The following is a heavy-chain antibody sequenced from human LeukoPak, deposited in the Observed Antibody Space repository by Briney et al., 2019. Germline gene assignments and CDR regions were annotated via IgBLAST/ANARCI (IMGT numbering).Heavy chain of an antibody. CDR3: ARGRLAAGALGY. D-gene: IGHD6-13*01. J-gene: IGHJ4*02. V-gene: IGHV4-59*01. CDR2: IYTSGNT. CDR1: GGSISIYY. Sequence: SETLSLTCTVSGGSISIYYWSWIRQSPGKGLEWIGYIYTSGNTNYNPSLKSRVTISLDTSKNQFSLKLSSVTAADTALYYCARGRLAAGALGYWGQGTLVTVSS.